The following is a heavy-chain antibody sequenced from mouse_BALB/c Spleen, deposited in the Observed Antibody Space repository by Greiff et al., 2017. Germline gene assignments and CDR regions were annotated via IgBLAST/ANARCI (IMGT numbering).Heavy chain of an antibody. D-gene: IGHD2-2*01. Sequence: VQGVESGAELAKPGASVKMSCKASGYTFTSYWMHWVKQRPGQGLEWIGYINPSTGYTEYNQKFKDKATLTADKSSSTAYMQLSSLTSEDSAVYYCARSDYGYGYAMDYWGQGTSVTVSS. CDR1: GYTFTSYW. V-gene: IGHV1-7*01. CDR3: ARSDYGYGYAMDY. J-gene: IGHJ4*01. CDR2: INPSTGYT.